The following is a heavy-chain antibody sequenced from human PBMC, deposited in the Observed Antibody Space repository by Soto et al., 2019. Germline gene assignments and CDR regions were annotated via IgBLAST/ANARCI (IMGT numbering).Heavy chain of an antibody. J-gene: IGHJ4*02. CDR2: IGSSSSAI. V-gene: IGHV3-48*01. Sequence: EVQLVESGGGLVQPGGSLRLSCVASGFTFSTYNMNWVRQAPGKGLEWVSYIGSSSSAIYYADSVKGRFTISRDHAKNSLYLQMNSLRAEDTAVYYCAKSECSGGSCYSGFHNWGQGTLVTVSS. D-gene: IGHD2-15*01. CDR3: AKSECSGGSCYSGFHN. CDR1: GFTFSTYN.